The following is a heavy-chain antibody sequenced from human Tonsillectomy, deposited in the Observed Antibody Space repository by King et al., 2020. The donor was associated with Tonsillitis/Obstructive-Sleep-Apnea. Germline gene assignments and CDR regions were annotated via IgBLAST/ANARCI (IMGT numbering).Heavy chain of an antibody. CDR1: GGTFSGYY. CDR2: INHSGST. D-gene: IGHD2-15*01. Sequence: VQLQQWGAGLLKPSETLSLTCAVYGGTFSGYYWSWIRQSPGKGLEWIGEINHSGSTNYNPSLKSRVTISVDTSKNHFSLKLNSVTAGDTAVYYCARIVSAWSNAFYIWGQGTMVTVSS. J-gene: IGHJ3*02. V-gene: IGHV4-34*01. CDR3: ARIVSAWSNAFYI.